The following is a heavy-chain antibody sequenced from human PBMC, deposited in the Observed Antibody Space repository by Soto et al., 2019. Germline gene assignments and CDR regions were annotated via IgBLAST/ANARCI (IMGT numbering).Heavy chain of an antibody. J-gene: IGHJ4*02. V-gene: IGHV3-23*01. Sequence: EVQLLESGGGLVQPGGSLRLSCAASGFTFRTNAMSWVRQAPGKGLEWVSGVSGSGESPYYADSVRGRFTISRDNSKNTLYLQMSSLKAEDTAVYYCAKGNSGWYAYYFDFWGQGIVVAVSS. CDR2: VSGSGESP. CDR1: GFTFRTNA. D-gene: IGHD6-19*01. CDR3: AKGNSGWYAYYFDF.